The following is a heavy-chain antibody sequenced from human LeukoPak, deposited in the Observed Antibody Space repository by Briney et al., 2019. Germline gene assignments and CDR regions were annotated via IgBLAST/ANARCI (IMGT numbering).Heavy chain of an antibody. D-gene: IGHD3-3*01. J-gene: IGHJ3*02. Sequence: ASVKVSCKASGNTFTSYKINWVRQATGQGLEWMGWMNPNSGNTGYAQKFQGRVTMTRDTSISTAYMELSSLRSEDTAVYYCASNSITTFAFNIWGQGTMVTVSS. CDR3: ASNSITTFAFNI. CDR1: GNTFTSYK. CDR2: MNPNSGNT. V-gene: IGHV1-8*01.